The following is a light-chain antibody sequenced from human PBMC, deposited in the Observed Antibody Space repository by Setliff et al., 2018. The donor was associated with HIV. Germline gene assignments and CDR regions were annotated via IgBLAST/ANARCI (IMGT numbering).Light chain of an antibody. CDR2: DVI. CDR1: SNDVGGYNY. J-gene: IGLJ2*01. V-gene: IGLV2-11*01. Sequence: ALAQPRSVSGSPGQSVTISCTGTSNDVGGYNYVSWYQQHPGKAPKLMIYDVIKRPSGVPDRFSGSKSGNAASLTISGLQAEDEADYYCCSYAGTYTSHFGGGTK. CDR3: CSYAGTYTSH.